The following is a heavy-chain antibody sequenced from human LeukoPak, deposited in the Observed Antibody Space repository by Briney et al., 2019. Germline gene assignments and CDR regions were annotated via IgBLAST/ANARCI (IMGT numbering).Heavy chain of an antibody. CDR3: ARSRYGSRSYCFGY. D-gene: IGHD3-10*01. V-gene: IGHV3-21*04. CDR2: ISSSSSYI. J-gene: IGHJ4*02. CDR1: GFTFSSYS. Sequence: GGSLRLSCAASGFTFSSYSMNWVRQAPGKGLEWVSSISSSSSYIYYADSVKGRFTISRDNAKNSLYLQMNSLRAEDTAVYYCARSRYGSRSYCFGYWGQGTLVTVSS.